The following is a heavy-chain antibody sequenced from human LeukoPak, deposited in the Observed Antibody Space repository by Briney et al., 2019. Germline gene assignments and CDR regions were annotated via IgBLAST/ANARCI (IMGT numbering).Heavy chain of an antibody. CDR2: MYYSGNI. Sequence: PSETLSLTCTVSGGSISSSTYYWGWIRQPPGKGLEWIGSMYYSGNIYYNPSLKSRVTISVDTSKDQFSLKLSSVTAADTAVYYCARAVSGIAAAGTGWDYYYYYMDAWGKGTTVTISS. CDR3: ARAVSGIAAAGTGWDYYYYYMDA. CDR1: GGSISSSTYY. D-gene: IGHD6-13*01. J-gene: IGHJ6*03. V-gene: IGHV4-39*07.